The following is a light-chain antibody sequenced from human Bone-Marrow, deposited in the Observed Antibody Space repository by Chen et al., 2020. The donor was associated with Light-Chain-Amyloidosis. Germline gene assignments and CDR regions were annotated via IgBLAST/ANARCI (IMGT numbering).Light chain of an antibody. CDR3: AAWDDSLSGWV. CDR2: RNN. J-gene: IGLJ3*02. Sequence: QSVLTPPPSASGTPGQRVPISCSGSSSNIGSNYVYCYQQLPGTAPKLLIYRNNQRPSGVPDRFSGCKSGTSASLAISGLRSEDEADYYCAAWDDSLSGWVFGGGTKLTVL. V-gene: IGLV1-47*01. CDR1: SSNIGSNY.